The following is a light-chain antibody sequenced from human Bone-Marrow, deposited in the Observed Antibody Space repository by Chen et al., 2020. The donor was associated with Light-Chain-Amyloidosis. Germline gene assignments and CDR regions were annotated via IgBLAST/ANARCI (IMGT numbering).Light chain of an antibody. CDR3: SSYTITNTLV. V-gene: IGLV2-14*01. CDR1: SRDVGGDNH. J-gene: IGLJ1*01. Sequence: QSALTQPASVSGSPGQSITISCTGTSRDVGGDNHVSWYQQHPDKAPKLMIYEVTNRPSWVPDRFSGSKSDNTASLTISRLQTEDEADYFCSSYTITNTLVFGSGTRVTVL. CDR2: EVT.